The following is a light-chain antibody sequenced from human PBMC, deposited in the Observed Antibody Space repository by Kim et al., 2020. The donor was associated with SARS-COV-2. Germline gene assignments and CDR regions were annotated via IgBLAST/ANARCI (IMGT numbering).Light chain of an antibody. Sequence: LSPGERATPSCKASQSVSSSSVAWYQQKPGPAPRLLIYGASSRATGIPDRFSGSGSGTDFTLTISRLEPEDFAVYYCQQYGSSVYTFGQGTKLEIK. CDR3: QQYGSSVYT. V-gene: IGKV3-20*01. J-gene: IGKJ2*01. CDR2: GAS. CDR1: QSVSSSS.